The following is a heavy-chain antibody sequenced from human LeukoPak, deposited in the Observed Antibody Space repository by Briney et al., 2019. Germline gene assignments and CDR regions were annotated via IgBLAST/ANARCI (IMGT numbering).Heavy chain of an antibody. CDR1: SSYA. Sequence: SSYAMSWVRQPPGKGLEWIGSIYYSGSTYYNPSLKSRVTISVDTSKNQFSLKLSSVTAADTAVYYCARTRYYYGSRSYGAPYYFDYWGQGTLVTVSS. D-gene: IGHD3-10*01. CDR3: ARTRYYYGSRSYGAPYYFDY. CDR2: IYYSGST. J-gene: IGHJ4*02. V-gene: IGHV4-39*01.